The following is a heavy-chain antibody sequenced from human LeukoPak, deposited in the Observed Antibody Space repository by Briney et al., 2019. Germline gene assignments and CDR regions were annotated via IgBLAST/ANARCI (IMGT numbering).Heavy chain of an antibody. CDR3: ARDGAAGTRYYYYYMDV. V-gene: IGHV1-69*06. CDR1: GGTFSSSA. Sequence: SVKVSCKASGGTFSSSAISWVRQAPGQGLEWLGGIIPIFGSSNYAQNFQDRVTITADKSTSTAYMELSSLRSEDTAVYYCARDGAAGTRYYYYYMDVWGKGTTVTVSS. CDR2: IIPIFGSS. D-gene: IGHD6-13*01. J-gene: IGHJ6*03.